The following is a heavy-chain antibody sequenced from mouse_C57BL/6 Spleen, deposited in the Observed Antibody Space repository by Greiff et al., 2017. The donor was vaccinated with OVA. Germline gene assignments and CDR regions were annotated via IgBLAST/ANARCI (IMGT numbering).Heavy chain of an antibody. J-gene: IGHJ4*01. CDR2: IDPSDSET. V-gene: IGHV1-52*01. CDR3: ARERTTVVEYAMDY. CDR1: GYTFTSYW. Sequence: QVQLQQPGAELVRPGSSVKLSCKASGYTFTSYWMHWVKQRPIQGLEWIGNIDPSDSETHYNQKFKDKATLTVDKSSSTAYMQLSSLTSEDSAVYYCARERTTVVEYAMDYWGQGTSVTVSS. D-gene: IGHD1-1*01.